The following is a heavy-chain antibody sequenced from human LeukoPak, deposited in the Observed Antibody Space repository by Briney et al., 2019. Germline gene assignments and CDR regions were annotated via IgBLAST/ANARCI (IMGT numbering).Heavy chain of an antibody. V-gene: IGHV4-39*01. D-gene: IGHD6-6*01. CDR3: ARHRGSSSLFDY. J-gene: IGHJ4*02. CDR2: IYYSGNT. CDR1: GGSISSSSYY. Sequence: PSETLSLTCSVSGGSISSSSYYWGWIRQPPGKGLEWIGSIYYSGNTYYNPSLKSRVTISVDTSKNQFSLKLSSVTAADTAVYYCARHRGSSSLFDYWGQGTLVTVSS.